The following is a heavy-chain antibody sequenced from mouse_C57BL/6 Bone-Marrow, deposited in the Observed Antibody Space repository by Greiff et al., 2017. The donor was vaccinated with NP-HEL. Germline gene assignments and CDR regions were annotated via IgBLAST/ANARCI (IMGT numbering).Heavy chain of an antibody. D-gene: IGHD1-1*01. CDR1: GYTFTDYE. CDR3: TREGLLYYYGRDYAMDY. J-gene: IGHJ4*01. V-gene: IGHV1-15*01. CDR2: IDPETGGT. Sequence: VQLQQSGAELVRPGASVTLSCKASGYTFTDYEMHWVKQTPVHGLEWIGAIDPETGGTAYNQKFKGKAILTADKSSSTAYMELRSLTSEDSAVYYCTREGLLYYYGRDYAMDYWGQGTSVTVSS.